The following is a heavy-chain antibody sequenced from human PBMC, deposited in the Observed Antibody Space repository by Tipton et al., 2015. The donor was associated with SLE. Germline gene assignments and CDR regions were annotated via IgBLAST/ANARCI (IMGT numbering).Heavy chain of an antibody. CDR2: TYYSGST. CDR3: ARGTYSSSWYGTYYYYYGMDV. V-gene: IGHV4-39*01. J-gene: IGHJ6*02. Sequence: TLSLTCTVSGGSISSSNYYWGWIRQPPGKGLEWIGSTYYSGSTYYNPSLKSRVTIFVDTSKNQFSLKLSSVTAADTAVYYCARGTYSSSWYGTYYYYYGMDVWGQGTTVTVSS. CDR1: GGSISSSNYY. D-gene: IGHD6-13*01.